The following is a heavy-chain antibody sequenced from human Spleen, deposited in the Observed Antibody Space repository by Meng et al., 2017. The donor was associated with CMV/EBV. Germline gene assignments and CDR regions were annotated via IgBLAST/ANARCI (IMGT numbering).Heavy chain of an antibody. V-gene: IGHV4-39*07. D-gene: IGHD2-2*01. CDR1: GGSISSSSYY. J-gene: IGHJ3*02. CDR2: IYYSGST. CDR3: ARGTDIVVVAGAFDI. Sequence: GSLRLSCTVSGGSISSSSYYWGWIRQPPGKGLEWIGSIYYSGSTYYNPSLKSRVTISVDTSKNQFSLKLSSVTAADTAVYYCARGTDIVVVAGAFDIWGQGTMVTVSS.